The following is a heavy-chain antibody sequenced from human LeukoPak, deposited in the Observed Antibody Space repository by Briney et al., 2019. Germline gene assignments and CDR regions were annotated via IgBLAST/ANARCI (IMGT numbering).Heavy chain of an antibody. V-gene: IGHV3-53*01. CDR2: IYSGGST. Sequence: PGGSLRLSCAASGFTVSSNYTSWVRQAPGKGLEWVSVIYSGGSTYYADSVKGRFTISRDNSKNTLYLQMNSLRAEDTAVYYCARDRRGRSGGSCYDYWGQGTLVTVSS. CDR1: GFTVSSNY. D-gene: IGHD2-15*01. CDR3: ARDRRGRSGGSCYDY. J-gene: IGHJ4*02.